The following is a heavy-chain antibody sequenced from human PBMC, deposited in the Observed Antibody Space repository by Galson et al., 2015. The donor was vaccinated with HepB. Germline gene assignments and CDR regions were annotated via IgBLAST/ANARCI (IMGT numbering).Heavy chain of an antibody. CDR2: INSDGSST. J-gene: IGHJ6*02. Sequence: SLRLSCAASGFTFSSYWMHWVRQAPGKGLVWVSRINSDGSSTSYADSVKGRFTISRDNAKNTLYLQMNSLRAEDTAVYYCASGRYDFWSGYCCWTHYGMDVWGQGTTVTVSS. CDR3: ASGRYDFWSGYCCWTHYGMDV. CDR1: GFTFSSYW. V-gene: IGHV3-74*01. D-gene: IGHD3-3*01.